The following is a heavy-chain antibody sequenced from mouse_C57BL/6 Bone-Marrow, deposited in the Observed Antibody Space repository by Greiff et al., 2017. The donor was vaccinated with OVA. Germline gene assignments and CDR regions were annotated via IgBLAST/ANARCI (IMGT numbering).Heavy chain of an antibody. CDR3: ARSGRDAMDY. CDR2: IRNKANGYTT. CDR1: GFTFTDYY. J-gene: IGHJ4*01. V-gene: IGHV7-3*01. Sequence: EVKVEESGGGLVQPGGSLSLSCAASGFTFTDYYMSWVRQPPGKALEWLGFIRNKANGYTTEYSASVKGRFTISRDNSQSILYLQMNALRAEDSATYYCARSGRDAMDYWGQGTSVTVSS.